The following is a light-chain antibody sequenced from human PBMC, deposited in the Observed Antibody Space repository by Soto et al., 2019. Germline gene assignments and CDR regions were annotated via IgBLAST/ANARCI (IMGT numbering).Light chain of an antibody. CDR3: QQSYSTPLT. CDR1: QSISSY. Sequence: DIQMTQSPSSLSASVGDRVTITCRASQSISSYLNWYQQKPGKAPKLLIYAASSLQSGVPSRFSGSGSGTDFTLTISSXQPEDLATYYCQQSYSTPLTFGGGTKVDIK. CDR2: AAS. J-gene: IGKJ4*01. V-gene: IGKV1-39*01.